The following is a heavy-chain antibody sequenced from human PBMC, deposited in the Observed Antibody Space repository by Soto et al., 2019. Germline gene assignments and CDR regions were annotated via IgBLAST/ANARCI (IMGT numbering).Heavy chain of an antibody. V-gene: IGHV3-30-3*01. D-gene: IGHD4-4*01. Sequence: QVQLVESGGGVVQPGRPLRLSCAASGFTFSNFPMHWVRQAPGKGLEWVAVISYGGINNYYADSVKGRFTISRDDSKNTVYLQMNGLRPEDTAVYFCARTTVVSGTPDFDYWGQGTLVTVSS. CDR3: ARTTVVSGTPDFDY. J-gene: IGHJ4*02. CDR1: GFTFSNFP. CDR2: ISYGGINN.